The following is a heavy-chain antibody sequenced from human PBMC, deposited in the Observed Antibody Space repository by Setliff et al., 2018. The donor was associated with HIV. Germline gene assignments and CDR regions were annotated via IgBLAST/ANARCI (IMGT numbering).Heavy chain of an antibody. J-gene: IGHJ2*01. V-gene: IGHV2-5*01. Sequence: SGPTLVNPTQTLTLTCTFSGFSLSTSGVGVTWIRQPPGKALEWLALIYWNDDKRYSPSLKSRLTITKDTSKNQVVLTMTNVDPVDTATYYCARTPLPGPHWYFDLWGRGTLVTVSS. CDR2: IYWNDDK. CDR1: GFSLSTSGVG. D-gene: IGHD3-16*02. CDR3: ARTPLPGPHWYFDL.